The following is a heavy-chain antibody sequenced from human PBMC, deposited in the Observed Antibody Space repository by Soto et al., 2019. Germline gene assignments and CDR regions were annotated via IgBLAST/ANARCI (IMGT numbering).Heavy chain of an antibody. D-gene: IGHD4-17*01. CDR1: GFTFSNYA. V-gene: IGHV3-23*01. Sequence: EVQLLESGGGLVQPGGSLRLSCAASGFTFSNYAMSWVRQAPGKGLEWVSGISGSGGSTYYADSVKGRFTISRDNSKNTLYLQMNSLRAEDTAVYFCARVTTHDAFALWGQGTMVTVSS. J-gene: IGHJ3*01. CDR2: ISGSGGST. CDR3: ARVTTHDAFAL.